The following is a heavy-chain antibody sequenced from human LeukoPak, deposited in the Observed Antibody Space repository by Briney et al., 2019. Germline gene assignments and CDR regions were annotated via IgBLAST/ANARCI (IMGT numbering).Heavy chain of an antibody. V-gene: IGHV4-30-4*08. CDR3: ARREGWSHPFDP. Sequence: SETLSLTCTVSGGSISSGDYYWSWIRQPPGKGLEWIGYIYYSGSTYYNPSLKSRVTISVDTSKNQFSLKLSSVTAADTAVYYCARREGWSHPFDPWGQGTLVTVSS. CDR1: GGSISSGDYY. J-gene: IGHJ5*02. CDR2: IYYSGST. D-gene: IGHD6-19*01.